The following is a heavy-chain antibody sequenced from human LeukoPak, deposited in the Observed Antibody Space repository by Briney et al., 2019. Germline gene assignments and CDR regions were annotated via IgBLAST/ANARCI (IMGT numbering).Heavy chain of an antibody. D-gene: IGHD2-2*01. Sequence: RGSLRLSCAASGSTFSNDWMCWVRQASGKGLEWVANINQDESKKYYADSVKGRFTISRDNAKNSLYLQMSSLTAEDTAIYYCARDHAYRADYWGQGTLVTVSS. CDR2: INQDESKK. CDR3: ARDHAYRADY. V-gene: IGHV3-7*01. J-gene: IGHJ4*02. CDR1: GSTFSNDW.